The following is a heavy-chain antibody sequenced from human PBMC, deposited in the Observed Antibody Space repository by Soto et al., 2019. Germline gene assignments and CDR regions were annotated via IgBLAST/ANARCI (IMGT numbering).Heavy chain of an antibody. Sequence: EFLKISFKGSGYTFSTYWIAWVRQMPGKGLEWMGIIYPGDSDTKYSPAFQGQVTISADKSINTAYLQWTSLEASDTAMYYCARKFAPEFFDSWGQGTLVTVSS. D-gene: IGHD3-10*01. CDR2: IYPGDSDT. J-gene: IGHJ4*02. V-gene: IGHV5-51*01. CDR3: ARKFAPEFFDS. CDR1: GYTFSTYW.